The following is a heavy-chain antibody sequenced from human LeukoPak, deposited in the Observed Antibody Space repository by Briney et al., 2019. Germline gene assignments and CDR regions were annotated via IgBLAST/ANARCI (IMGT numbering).Heavy chain of an antibody. Sequence: GGTLRLSCAASGFTFNTYGMHWVRQAPGKGLEWVAIIWYDGSIKYYADSVKGRFSISRDNSKNTLYLQMDSLRAEDTAVYYCARISCTGGSCRPYSYYGLDVWGQGTTVTVSS. V-gene: IGHV3-33*01. CDR1: GFTFNTYG. CDR3: ARISCTGGSCRPYSYYGLDV. D-gene: IGHD2-15*01. J-gene: IGHJ6*02. CDR2: IWYDGSIK.